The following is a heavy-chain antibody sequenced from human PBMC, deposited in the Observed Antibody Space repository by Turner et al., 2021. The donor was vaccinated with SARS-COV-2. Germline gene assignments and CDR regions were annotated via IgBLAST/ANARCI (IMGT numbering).Heavy chain of an antibody. J-gene: IGHJ2*01. CDR3: ARGDKSGWENWYF. CDR2: ITGRGTGT. D-gene: IGHD6-19*01. V-gene: IGHV3-23*01. CDR1: VFALSRFG. Sequence: EGQLFAPGGGFVQPGGSLRLPREASVFALSRFGRNWVRQAPGKGLEWVSGITGRGTGTVYADSVKGRFTISRDNAKNTLYLQMSSLRVDDTAVYYCARGDKSGWENWYF.